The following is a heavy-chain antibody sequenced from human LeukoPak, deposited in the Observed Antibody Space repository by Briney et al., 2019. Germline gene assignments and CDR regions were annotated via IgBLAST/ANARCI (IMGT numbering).Heavy chain of an antibody. CDR1: GGSFSNYY. CDR3: ARDQLGDAVDI. CDR2: IFYSGDT. J-gene: IGHJ3*02. D-gene: IGHD3-16*01. V-gene: IGHV4-59*01. Sequence: SETLSLTCTVSGGSFSNYYWTWIRQSPGRGLEWIGYIFYSGDTNYNPSLKSRVTMSLDTSKNQFSLRLNSVTAADTAVYYCARDQLGDAVDIWGQGTMVTVSS.